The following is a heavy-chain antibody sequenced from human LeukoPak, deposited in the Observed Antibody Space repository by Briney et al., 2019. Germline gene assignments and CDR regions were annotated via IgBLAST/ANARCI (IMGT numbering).Heavy chain of an antibody. CDR1: GYTFTGYY. Sequence: ASVKVSCKASGYTFTGYYMHWVRQAPGQGLEWRGWINPNSGGTNYAQKFQGRVTMTRDTSISTAYMELSRLRSDDTAVYYCARGLNTITIFGVVFDYWGQGTLVTVSS. J-gene: IGHJ4*02. D-gene: IGHD3-3*01. CDR2: INPNSGGT. V-gene: IGHV1-2*02. CDR3: ARGLNTITIFGVVFDY.